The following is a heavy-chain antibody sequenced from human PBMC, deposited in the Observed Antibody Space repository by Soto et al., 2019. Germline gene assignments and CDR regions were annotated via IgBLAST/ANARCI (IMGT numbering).Heavy chain of an antibody. CDR2: ISSSSSST. CDR1: GFIFRDFY. J-gene: IGHJ6*02. D-gene: IGHD3-3*01. CDR3: ARDRGGGSIFGGHYGMDV. Sequence: QVQLLESGGGLVKPGGSLRLSSAASGFIFRDFYMSWIRQVPGKGLEWLSKISSSSSSTDYADSVKGRFTISRDNAKNSLYLQMSSLRAEDTAVYYCARDRGGGSIFGGHYGMDVWGQGTTVTVSS. V-gene: IGHV3-11*06.